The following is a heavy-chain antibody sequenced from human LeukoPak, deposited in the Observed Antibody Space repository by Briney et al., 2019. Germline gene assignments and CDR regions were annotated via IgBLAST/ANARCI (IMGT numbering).Heavy chain of an antibody. J-gene: IGHJ5*02. CDR3: ARHTYYYTSGSYLWFDP. CDR1: GGSISRSSYY. Sequence: SETLSLTCTVSGGSISRSSYYWGWIRQPPGRGLEWIGGIYYTGNTYYNPSLKSRVTISVDTSKNQFSLKLSSVTAADRAVYYCARHTYYYTSGSYLWFDPWGQGTLVTVSS. D-gene: IGHD3-10*01. V-gene: IGHV4-39*01. CDR2: IYYTGNT.